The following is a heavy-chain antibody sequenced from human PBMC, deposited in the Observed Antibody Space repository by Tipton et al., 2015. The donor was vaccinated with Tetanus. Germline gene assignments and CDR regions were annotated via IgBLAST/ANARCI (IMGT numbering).Heavy chain of an antibody. V-gene: IGHV4-31*03. J-gene: IGHJ6*02. CDR1: GDSISSGTYY. Sequence: TLSLTCTVSGDSISSGTYYWSWIRQHPGKGLEWIGYIYYSGSTYYNPSLKSRVTISVDTSKNQFSLKLSSVTAADTAVYYCARMQRYGMDVWGQGTTVTVSS. CDR2: IYYSGST. CDR3: ARMQRYGMDV. D-gene: IGHD6-25*01.